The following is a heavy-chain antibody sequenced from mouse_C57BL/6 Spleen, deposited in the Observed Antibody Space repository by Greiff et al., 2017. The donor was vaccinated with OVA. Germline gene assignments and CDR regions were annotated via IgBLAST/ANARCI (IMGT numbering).Heavy chain of an antibody. CDR3: AHGRLRRGYAMDY. V-gene: IGHV1-50*01. J-gene: IGHJ4*01. CDR2: IDPSDSYT. CDR1: GYTFTSYW. Sequence: QVQLQQPGAELVKPGASVKLSCKASGYTFTSYWMQWVKQRPGQGLEWIGEIDPSDSYTNYNQKFKGKATLTVDTSSSTAYMQLSSLTSEDSAVYCCAHGRLRRGYAMDYWGQGTSVTVSS. D-gene: IGHD2-4*01.